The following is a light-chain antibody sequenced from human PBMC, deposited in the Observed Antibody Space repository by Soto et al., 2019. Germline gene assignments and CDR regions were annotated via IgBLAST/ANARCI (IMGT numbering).Light chain of an antibody. CDR2: AVR. J-gene: IGLJ3*02. CDR3: FSYTANDNWV. CDR1: NSDVGRYNS. Sequence: QSALTQAHAVSGSPGQSVTISCTGTNSDVGRYNSVSWYQQLPGKAPKIIISAVRQRPSGVPDRFSGSKSGNTASLTISGLQADDEADYFCFSYTANDNWVFGGGTK. V-gene: IGLV2-11*01.